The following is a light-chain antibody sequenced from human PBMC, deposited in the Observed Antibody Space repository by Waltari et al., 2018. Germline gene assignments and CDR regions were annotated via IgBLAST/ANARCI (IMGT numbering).Light chain of an antibody. CDR3: QQYYTTPRT. CDR2: WAS. Sequence: DIVMTQSPDSLAVSLGDRATINCKSSQSLFYSPNNKNYVAWYQQQPGQPPKLLIYWASTRESRVPDRFRGSGSGTDFTLTISSLQAEDVAVYFCQQYYTTPRTFGPGTKVEI. J-gene: IGKJ1*01. V-gene: IGKV4-1*01. CDR1: QSLFYSPNNKNY.